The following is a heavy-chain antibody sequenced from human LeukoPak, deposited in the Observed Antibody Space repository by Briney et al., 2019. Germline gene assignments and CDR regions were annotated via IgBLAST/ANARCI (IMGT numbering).Heavy chain of an antibody. CDR1: GYTFTSNY. Sequence: ASVKVSCKSFGYTFTSNYMHWVRQAPGQGPEWMGVISPSGASTTYAQTFQGRVTLTRDMSTSTDYLELGSLRSEDTAVYYFARGDNIVVVPASTDYWGQGTLVTVSS. V-gene: IGHV1-46*01. CDR2: ISPSGAST. J-gene: IGHJ4*02. CDR3: ARGDNIVVVPASTDY. D-gene: IGHD2-2*01.